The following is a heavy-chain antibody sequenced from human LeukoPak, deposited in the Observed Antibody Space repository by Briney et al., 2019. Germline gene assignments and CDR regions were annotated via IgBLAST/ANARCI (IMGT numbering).Heavy chain of an antibody. Sequence: PSETLSLTCTVSGGSISSYYWNWIRQPAGKGLEWIGRLYISGSTNYNPSLKTRVTMSVDTSKNQISLKLSSVTAADSAVYYCARGGPYDSGSFYFDYWGQGTLVTVSS. CDR1: GGSISSYY. D-gene: IGHD1-26*01. CDR3: ARGGPYDSGSFYFDY. V-gene: IGHV4-4*07. CDR2: LYISGST. J-gene: IGHJ4*02.